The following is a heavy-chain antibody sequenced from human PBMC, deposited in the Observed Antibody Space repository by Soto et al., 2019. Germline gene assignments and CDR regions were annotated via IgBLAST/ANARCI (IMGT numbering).Heavy chain of an antibody. CDR3: ARAVVAASSCFEY. CDR2: IIPIFGTA. CDR1: GGTFSSYA. Sequence: QVQLVQSGAEVKKPGSSVKVSCKASGGTFSSYAISWVRQAPGQGLEWMGGIIPIFGTANYAQKFQDRVKITADDSTRRAYVVMGSLSAYAAAVYYCARAVVAASSCFEYWRQGNMDTVS. J-gene: IGHJ4*02. D-gene: IGHD2-15*01. V-gene: IGHV1-69*12.